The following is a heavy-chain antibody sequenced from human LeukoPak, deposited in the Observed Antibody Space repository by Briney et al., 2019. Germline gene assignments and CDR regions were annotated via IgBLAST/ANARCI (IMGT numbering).Heavy chain of an antibody. D-gene: IGHD1-20*01. Sequence: SQTLSLTCTVSGGSISSGDYYWSWIRQPPGKGLEWIGYIYYSGSTYYNPSLKSRVTMSVDTSKNQLSLKLSSVTAADAAVYYCARGSPINWNLFDYWGQGTLVTVSS. CDR3: ARGSPINWNLFDY. J-gene: IGHJ4*02. V-gene: IGHV4-30-4*08. CDR2: IYYSGST. CDR1: GGSISSGDYY.